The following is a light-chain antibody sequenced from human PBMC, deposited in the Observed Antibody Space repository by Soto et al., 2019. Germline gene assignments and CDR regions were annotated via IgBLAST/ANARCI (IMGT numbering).Light chain of an antibody. Sequence: DIDVTHPPATLCPSPYYLPTLSFMASQSVSSYLAWYQQKPGQAPRLLIYGASSRATGIPDRFSGSGSGTDFTLTISRLEPEDFAVYYCQQDGIKTRTFGQGTKVEIK. CDR3: QQDGIKTRT. V-gene: IGKV3-20*01. CDR1: QSVSSY. J-gene: IGKJ1*01. CDR2: GAS.